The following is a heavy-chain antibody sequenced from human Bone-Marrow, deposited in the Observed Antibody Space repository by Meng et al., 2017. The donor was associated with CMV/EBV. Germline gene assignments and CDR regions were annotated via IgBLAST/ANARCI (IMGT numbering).Heavy chain of an antibody. J-gene: IGHJ4*02. D-gene: IGHD3-22*01. Sequence: ASVKVSCKASGYTFTSYYMHWVRQAPGQGLEWMGIINPSGGSTSYAQKFQGRVTMTRDTSTSTVYMELSSLRSEDTAVYYCARDLLRKYYYDSSGYYRGSNFDYWGQGTLVTVSS. CDR2: INPSGGST. V-gene: IGHV1-46*01. CDR3: ARDLLRKYYYDSSGYYRGSNFDY. CDR1: GYTFTSYY.